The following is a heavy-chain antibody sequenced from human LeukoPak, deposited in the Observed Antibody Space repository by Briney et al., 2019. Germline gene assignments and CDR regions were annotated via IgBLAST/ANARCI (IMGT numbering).Heavy chain of an antibody. CDR2: IIPIFGTA. V-gene: IGHV1-69*06. D-gene: IGHD3-10*01. J-gene: IGHJ5*02. CDR3: AREGVLLWFGELPNWFDP. Sequence: ISWVRQAPGQGLEWMGGIIPIFGTANYAQKFQGRVTITADKSTSTAYMELSSLRSDDTAAYYCAREGVLLWFGELPNWFDPWGQGTLVTVSS.